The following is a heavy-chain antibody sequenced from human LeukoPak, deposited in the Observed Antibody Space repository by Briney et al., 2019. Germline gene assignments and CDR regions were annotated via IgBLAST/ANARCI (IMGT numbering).Heavy chain of an antibody. Sequence: GGSLRLSCAASGFTFSSYAMSWVRQAPGKGLEWVSGISATDGRTFYADSVKGRFTISRDNSKNTLFLQMNSLRAEDTAVYYCAESFGTSRSGLDDYWGQGTLVTVSS. CDR2: ISATDGRT. J-gene: IGHJ4*02. V-gene: IGHV3-23*01. D-gene: IGHD3/OR15-3a*01. CDR1: GFTFSSYA. CDR3: AESFGTSRSGLDDY.